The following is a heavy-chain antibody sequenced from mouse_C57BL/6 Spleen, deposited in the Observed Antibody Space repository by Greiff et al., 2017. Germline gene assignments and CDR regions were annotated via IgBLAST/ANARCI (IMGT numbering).Heavy chain of an antibody. CDR3: ARGGYDYGYRGYAMDY. CDR1: GYTFTSYW. CDR2: IHPNSGST. Sequence: VQLQESGAELVKPGASVKLSCKASGYTFTSYWMHWVKQRPGQGLEWIGMIHPNSGSTNYNEKFKSKATLTVDKSSSTAYMQLSSLTSEDSAVYYCARGGYDYGYRGYAMDYWGQGTSVTVSS. J-gene: IGHJ4*01. V-gene: IGHV1-64*01. D-gene: IGHD2-4*01.